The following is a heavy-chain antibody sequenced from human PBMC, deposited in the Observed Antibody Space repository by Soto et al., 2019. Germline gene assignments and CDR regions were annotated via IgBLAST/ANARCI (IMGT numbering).Heavy chain of an antibody. J-gene: IGHJ4*02. CDR1: GFTFSSYA. Sequence: GGSLRLSCAASGFTFSSYAMHWVRQAPGKGLEWVAVISYDGSNKYYADSVKGRFTISRDNSKNTLYLQMNSLRAEDTAVYYCARDTAFYDSSYYFDYWGQGTLVTVSS. CDR3: ARDTAFYDSSYYFDY. CDR2: ISYDGSNK. V-gene: IGHV3-30-3*01. D-gene: IGHD3-22*01.